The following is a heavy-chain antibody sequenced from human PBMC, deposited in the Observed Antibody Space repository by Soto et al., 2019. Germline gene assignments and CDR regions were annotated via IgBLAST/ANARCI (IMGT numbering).Heavy chain of an antibody. Sequence: SETLSLTCTVSGGSISSYYWSWIRQPPGKGLEWIGYIYYSGSTNYNPSLKSRVTISVDTSKNQFSLKLSSVTAADTAVYYCARVGLDGSGYYSYYYYGMDVWGQGTTVTVSS. CDR1: GGSISSYY. J-gene: IGHJ6*02. CDR2: IYYSGST. CDR3: ARVGLDGSGYYSYYYYGMDV. V-gene: IGHV4-59*01. D-gene: IGHD3-22*01.